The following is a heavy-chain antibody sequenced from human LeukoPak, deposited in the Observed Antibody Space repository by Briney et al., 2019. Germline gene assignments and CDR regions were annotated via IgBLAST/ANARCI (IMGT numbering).Heavy chain of an antibody. CDR1: GGSISSYY. CDR2: IYYSGST. Sequence: SETLSLTCTVSGGSISSYYWCWIRQPPGEGLEWIGYIYYSGSTNYNPSLKSRVTISVDTSKNQFSLKLSSVTAADTAVYYCASFPLSSGSYYFDYWGQGTLVTVSS. CDR3: ASFPLSSGSYYFDY. D-gene: IGHD3-10*01. V-gene: IGHV4-59*08. J-gene: IGHJ4*02.